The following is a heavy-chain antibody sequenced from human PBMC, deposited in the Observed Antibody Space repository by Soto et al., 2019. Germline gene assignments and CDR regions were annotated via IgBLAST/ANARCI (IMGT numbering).Heavy chain of an antibody. J-gene: IGHJ4*02. CDR2: ISTRSDSI. CDR1: GFTFSLYS. D-gene: IGHD1-26*01. V-gene: IGHV3-48*02. Sequence: GGSLRLSCAVTGFTFSLYSMNWVRQAPGKGLEWLSYISTRSDSIYYADSVEGRFTISRDNTQNSMYLQMHSLTDEDTAVYYCARAREPRSYSPFDFWGQGTLVTVSS. CDR3: ARAREPRSYSPFDF.